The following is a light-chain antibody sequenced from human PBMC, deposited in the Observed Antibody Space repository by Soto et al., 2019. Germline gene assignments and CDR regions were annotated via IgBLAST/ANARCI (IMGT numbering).Light chain of an antibody. V-gene: IGLV2-14*01. Sequence: QSALTQPASVSGSPGQSITISCTGTSSDVATYNYVSWYQQHPGKGPKLLIYEVTNRPSGVSNRFSGSKSGNTASLTISGLLAEDEADYYCSSYTSSSTYVFGTGTKLTVL. CDR3: SSYTSSSTYV. CDR1: SSDVATYNY. J-gene: IGLJ1*01. CDR2: EVT.